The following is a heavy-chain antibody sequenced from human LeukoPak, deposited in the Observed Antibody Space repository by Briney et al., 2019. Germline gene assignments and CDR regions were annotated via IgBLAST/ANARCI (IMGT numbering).Heavy chain of an antibody. CDR1: GGSISSYY. CDR2: THTSGTT. V-gene: IGHV4-4*07. Sequence: SETLSLTCTVSGGSISSYYSTWIQQPAGKGLEWIGRTHTSGTTNHNPSLKSRVTMSVDTSNNHFSLKLSSVTAADTAVYYCARETEVPGGRSWDFWGQGTLVTVSS. CDR3: ARETEVPGGRSWDF. D-gene: IGHD6-19*01. J-gene: IGHJ4*02.